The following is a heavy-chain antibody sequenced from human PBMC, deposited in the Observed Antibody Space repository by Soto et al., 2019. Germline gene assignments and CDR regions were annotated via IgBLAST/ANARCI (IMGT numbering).Heavy chain of an antibody. CDR1: GFTFSSYA. J-gene: IGHJ4*02. Sequence: WGSLRLSCAASGFTFSSYAMSWVRQAPGKGLEWVSAISGSGGSTYYADSVKGRFTISRDNSKNTLYLQMNSLRAEDTAVYYCAKDLLADYIWGSYRTGEFDYWGQGTLVTVSS. CDR2: ISGSGGST. V-gene: IGHV3-23*01. D-gene: IGHD3-16*02. CDR3: AKDLLADYIWGSYRTGEFDY.